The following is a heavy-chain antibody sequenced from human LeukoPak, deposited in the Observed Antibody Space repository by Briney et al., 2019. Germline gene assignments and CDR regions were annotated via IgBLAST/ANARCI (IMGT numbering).Heavy chain of an antibody. J-gene: IGHJ4*02. CDR2: IYYPGST. V-gene: IGHV4-59*01. D-gene: IGHD6-13*01. Sequence: SETLSLTCTVSGGSISSYYWNWIRQPPGKGLEWIGYIYYPGSTNYNPSLKSRVTISVDTSKNQFSLKLSSVTAADTAVYYCARGGGYSSSWSYWGQGTLVTVSS. CDR3: ARGGGYSSSWSY. CDR1: GGSISSYY.